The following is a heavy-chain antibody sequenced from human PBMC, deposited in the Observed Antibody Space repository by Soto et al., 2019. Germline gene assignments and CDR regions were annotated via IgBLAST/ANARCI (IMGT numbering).Heavy chain of an antibody. CDR1: GGSISSGDYY. CDR2: IYYSGST. Sequence: SETLSLTCTVSGGSISSGDYYWSWIRQPPGKGLEWIGYIYYSGSTYYNPSLKSRVTISVDTSKNQFSLKLSSVTAADTAVYYCARETTVTDNWFDPWGHGTLVTVSS. D-gene: IGHD4-17*01. CDR3: ARETTVTDNWFDP. V-gene: IGHV4-30-4*01. J-gene: IGHJ5*02.